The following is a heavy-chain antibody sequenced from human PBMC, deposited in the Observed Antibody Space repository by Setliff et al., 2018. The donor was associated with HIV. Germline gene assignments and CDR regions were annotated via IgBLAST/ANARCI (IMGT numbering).Heavy chain of an antibody. V-gene: IGHV1-8*02. CDR2: MNPNSGNT. Sequence: ASVKVSCKASGYTLTNFDVDWVRQAAGQGLEWMGWMNPNSGNTGYAQKFQGRVTLTRDISTNTAYMELNSLKSEDTAVYYCVTDKRGSASADDPFDIWGQGTMVT. D-gene: IGHD2-2*01. CDR3: VTDKRGSASADDPFDI. CDR1: GYTLTNFD. J-gene: IGHJ3*02.